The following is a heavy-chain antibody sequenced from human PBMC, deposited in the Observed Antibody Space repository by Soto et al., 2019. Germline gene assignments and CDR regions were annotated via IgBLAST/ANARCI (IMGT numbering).Heavy chain of an antibody. CDR3: ARDAPSYYYDSRYYYYGIDV. V-gene: IGHV4-59*01. J-gene: IGHJ6*02. CDR2: IYYSGST. D-gene: IGHD3-22*01. CDR1: GGSISSYY. Sequence: SETLSLTCTVSGGSISSYYWSWIRQPPGKGLEWIGYIYYSGSTNYNPSLKSRVTISVDTSKNQFSLKLSSVTAADTAVYYCARDAPSYYYDSRYYYYGIDVWGQGTTVTSP.